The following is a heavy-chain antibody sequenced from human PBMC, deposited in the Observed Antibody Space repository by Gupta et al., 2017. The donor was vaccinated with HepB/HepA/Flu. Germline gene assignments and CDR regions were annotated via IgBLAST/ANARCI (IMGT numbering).Heavy chain of an antibody. CDR2: ISPSGGAA. D-gene: IGHD1-14*01. Sequence: EEQVVESGGGLVQPGGALRLACTMSGFPFTTSDINWVRQAPGKGLEWVSQISPSGGAASYADSVEGRFTISRDNAQNSLFLQMNSLTVEDTAIYYCVCGNHYYGLDVWGQGTTVTVSS. J-gene: IGHJ6*02. CDR1: GFPFTTSD. V-gene: IGHV3-48*03. CDR3: VCGNHYYGLDV.